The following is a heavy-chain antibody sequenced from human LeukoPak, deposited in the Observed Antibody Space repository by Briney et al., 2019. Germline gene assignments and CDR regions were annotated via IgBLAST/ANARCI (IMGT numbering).Heavy chain of an antibody. V-gene: IGHV4-4*07. Sequence: NPSETLSLTCTVSGGSISSYYWSWIRQPAGKGLEWIGRIYTSGSTNYNPSLKSRVTMSVDTSKNQFSLKLSSVTAADTAVYYCARESGYSGSYYFDYWGQGTLVTVSS. J-gene: IGHJ4*02. CDR2: IYTSGST. CDR1: GGSISSYY. CDR3: ARESGYSGSYYFDY. D-gene: IGHD1-26*01.